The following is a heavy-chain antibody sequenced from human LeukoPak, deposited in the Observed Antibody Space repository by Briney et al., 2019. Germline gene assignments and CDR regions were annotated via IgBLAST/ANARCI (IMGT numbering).Heavy chain of an antibody. CDR1: GFTFSSYD. V-gene: IGHV3-21*01. D-gene: IGHD6-6*01. J-gene: IGHJ4*02. CDR2: ISSSSTYI. CDR3: AKRRGYSSSSPGGDY. Sequence: GGSLRLSCAASGFTFSSYDMNWVRQAPGKGLEWVSSISSSSTYIYYADSVKGRFTISRDNAKNSLYLQMNSLRAEDTAVYYCAKRRGYSSSSPGGDYWGQGTLVTVSS.